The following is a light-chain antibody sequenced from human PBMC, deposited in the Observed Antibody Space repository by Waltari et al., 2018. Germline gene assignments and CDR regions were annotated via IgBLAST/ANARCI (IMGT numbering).Light chain of an antibody. CDR3: QHYNNYSPWT. CDR2: MAS. Sequence: DIQVTQSPSTLSASVGDRVTITCRTSQNINSWLAWYQQKPGKAPKLLIYMASSLESGVPSRFSGSGSGTEFTLTITSLQPDDFATYFCQHYNNYSPWTFGQGTKVEVK. CDR1: QNINSW. V-gene: IGKV1-5*03. J-gene: IGKJ1*01.